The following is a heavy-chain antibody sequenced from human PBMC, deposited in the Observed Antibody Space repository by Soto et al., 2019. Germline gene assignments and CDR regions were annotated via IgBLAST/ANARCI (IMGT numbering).Heavy chain of an antibody. J-gene: IGHJ4*02. Sequence: SETLSLTCTVSGGSISSGNFYWNWIRQPPGKGLEWIGYIYYSGSTFYNPSLKSRITISVDTSRNQFSLKLSSVTAADTAVYYCTRFMRWRQSNPPGIFDYWGQGTLVTVSS. D-gene: IGHD2-15*01. V-gene: IGHV4-30-4*01. CDR2: IYYSGST. CDR1: GGSISSGNFY. CDR3: TRFMRWRQSNPPGIFDY.